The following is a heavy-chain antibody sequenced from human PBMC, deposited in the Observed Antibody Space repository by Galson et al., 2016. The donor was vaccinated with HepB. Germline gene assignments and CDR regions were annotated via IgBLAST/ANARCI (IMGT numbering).Heavy chain of an antibody. CDR2: IHSDGSTT. CDR3: ARDGGGTGGYYYYAMDV. J-gene: IGHJ6*02. V-gene: IGHV3-74*01. CDR1: GFTFSSYA. Sequence: SLRLSCAASGFTFSSYAMSWVRQAPGKGLVWVSRIHSDGSTTSYADSVKGRFTISRDNSKNTLYLQMNSLRAEDTAVYYCARDGGGTGGYYYYAMDVWGQGTTVTVS. D-gene: IGHD1-14*01.